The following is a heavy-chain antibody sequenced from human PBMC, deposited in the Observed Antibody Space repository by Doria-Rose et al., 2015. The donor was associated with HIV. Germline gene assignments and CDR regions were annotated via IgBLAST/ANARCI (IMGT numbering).Heavy chain of an antibody. D-gene: IGHD6-13*01. J-gene: IGHJ4*02. V-gene: IGHV2-26*01. CDR3: ARIKSSRWYHKYYFDF. CDR1: GVSLSSPGMG. Sequence: ESGPVLVKPTETLTLTCTVSGVSLSSPGMGVSWIRQPPGKALEWLANIFSDDERSYKTSLKSRLTISMGTSKSQVVLTMTDMDLVDTATYYCARIKSSRWYHKYYFDFWGQGTLVIVSA. CDR2: IFSDDER.